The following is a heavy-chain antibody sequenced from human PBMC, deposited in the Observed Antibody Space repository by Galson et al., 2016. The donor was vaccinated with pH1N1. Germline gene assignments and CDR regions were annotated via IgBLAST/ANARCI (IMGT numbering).Heavy chain of an antibody. J-gene: IGHJ5*01. CDR1: GDSISSSSYY. V-gene: IGHV4-39*01. Sequence: LSLTCPVSGDSISSSSYYWGWVRQSPGEGLEWIGIIYYTGNTYHKPSLKSRVAISVDTSKNQFSLKMNSMTAADTAVYYCARHSHRNNSFDSWGQGTLVAVSS. D-gene: IGHD2-21*01. CDR3: ARHSHRNNSFDS. CDR2: IYYTGNT.